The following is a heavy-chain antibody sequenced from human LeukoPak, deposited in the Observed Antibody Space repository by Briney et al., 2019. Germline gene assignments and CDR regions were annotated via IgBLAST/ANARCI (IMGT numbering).Heavy chain of an antibody. CDR1: GYTFTGYY. Sequence: EASVKVSCKASGYTFTGYYMHWVRQAPGQGLEWMGWINPNSGGTNYAQKFQGRVTMTRDTSISTAYMELSRLRSDDTAVYYCARDRSSSWSNWFDPWGQGTLVTVSS. CDR3: ARDRSSSWSNWFDP. D-gene: IGHD6-13*01. J-gene: IGHJ5*02. V-gene: IGHV1-2*02. CDR2: INPNSGGT.